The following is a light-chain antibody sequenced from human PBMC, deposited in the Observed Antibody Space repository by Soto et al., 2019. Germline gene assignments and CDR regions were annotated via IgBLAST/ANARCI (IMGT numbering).Light chain of an antibody. V-gene: IGLV2-8*01. CDR1: NSDVGGYNF. Sequence: QSALTQPPSASGSPGQSVTISCTGTNSDVGGYNFVSWYQQHPGKAPKLLIYEVTKWPSGVPDRVSGSKSGNTAFLTVSGLQAGDEADYYCSSYAGSAWVFGGGTKLTVL. CDR3: SSYAGSAWV. CDR2: EVT. J-gene: IGLJ3*02.